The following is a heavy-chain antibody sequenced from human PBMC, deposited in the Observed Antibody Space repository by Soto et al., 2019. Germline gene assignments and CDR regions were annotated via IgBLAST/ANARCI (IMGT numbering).Heavy chain of an antibody. J-gene: IGHJ4*01. CDR2: ISGGNGGT. CDR1: GFTFSTYS. D-gene: IGHD3-3*01. Sequence: GGSLRLSCVASGFTFSTYSMSWVRQAPGKGLEWVSVISGGNGGTYYADSVKGRFTVSRDNSKNTLYLQMNSLRAEDAAVYYCAKRRNNESNDFSDSDFCGQGTLVTVSS. CDR3: AKRRNNESNDFSDSDF. V-gene: IGHV3-23*01.